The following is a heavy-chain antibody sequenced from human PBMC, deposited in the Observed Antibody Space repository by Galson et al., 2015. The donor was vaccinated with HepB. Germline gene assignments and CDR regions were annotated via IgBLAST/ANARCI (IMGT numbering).Heavy chain of an antibody. CDR1: GFTFSSYA. V-gene: IGHV3-30-3*01. CDR2: ISYDGSNK. Sequence: SLRLSCAASGFTFSSYAMHWVRQAPGKGLEWVAVISYDGSNKYYADSVKGRFTISRDNSKNTLYLQMNSLRAEDTAVYYCARDLGKREWELPSVGMDVWGQGTTVTVSS. D-gene: IGHD1-26*01. CDR3: ARDLGKREWELPSVGMDV. J-gene: IGHJ6*02.